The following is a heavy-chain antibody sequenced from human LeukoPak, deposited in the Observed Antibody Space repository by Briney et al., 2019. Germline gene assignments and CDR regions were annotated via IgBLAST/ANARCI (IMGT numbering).Heavy chain of an antibody. CDR2: ISAYNGNT. J-gene: IGHJ4*02. D-gene: IGHD4-17*01. CDR3: ARENDYGDYGGWGYYFDY. CDR1: GYTFTSYG. V-gene: IGHV1-18*01. Sequence: ASVKVSCKASGYTFTSYGISWVRQAPGQGLEWMGWISAYNGNTNYAQKLQARVTMTTDTSTSTAYMELRSLRSDDTAVYYCARENDYGDYGGWGYYFDYWGQGTLVTVSS.